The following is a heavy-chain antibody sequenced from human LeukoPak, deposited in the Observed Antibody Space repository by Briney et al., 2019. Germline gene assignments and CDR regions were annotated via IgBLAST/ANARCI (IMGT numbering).Heavy chain of an antibody. Sequence: SETLSLTCAVHGGAFSGYYWSWIRQPPGKGLEGIGEINHSGSTDYNPSLKRRVTISVDTSTTQFSLKLRSVTAADTAVYYCARARYDYVWGSYRPGAFDIWGQGTMVTVSS. V-gene: IGHV4-34*01. CDR1: GGAFSGYY. CDR3: ARARYDYVWGSYRPGAFDI. D-gene: IGHD3-16*02. J-gene: IGHJ3*02. CDR2: INHSGST.